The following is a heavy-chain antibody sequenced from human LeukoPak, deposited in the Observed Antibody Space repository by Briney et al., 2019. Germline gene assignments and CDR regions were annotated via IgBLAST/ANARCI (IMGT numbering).Heavy chain of an antibody. CDR1: GFTFSSYE. V-gene: IGHV3-48*03. Sequence: GGSLRLSCAASGFTFSSYEMNWVRQAPGKVLEWVSYISSSGSTIYYADSVKGRFTISRDNAKNSLYLQMNSLRAEDTAVYYCAELGITMIGGVWGTGTTVTVSS. J-gene: IGHJ6*04. D-gene: IGHD3-10*02. CDR2: ISSSGSTI. CDR3: AELGITMIGGV.